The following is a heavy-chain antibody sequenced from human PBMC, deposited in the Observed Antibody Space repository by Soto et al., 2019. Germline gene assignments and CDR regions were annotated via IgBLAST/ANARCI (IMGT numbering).Heavy chain of an antibody. D-gene: IGHD3-10*01. CDR2: VYYSGST. J-gene: IGHJ3*02. V-gene: IGHV4-39*01. CDR1: SGSISSSSYY. CDR3: AAAAKYYYGSGIDAFDI. Sequence: SETLSLTCTVSSGSISSSSYYWGWIRQPPGKGLEWIGSVYYSGSTYYNPSLKSRVTISVDTSKNQFSLKLSSVTAADTAVYYCAAAAKYYYGSGIDAFDIWGQGTMVTVSS.